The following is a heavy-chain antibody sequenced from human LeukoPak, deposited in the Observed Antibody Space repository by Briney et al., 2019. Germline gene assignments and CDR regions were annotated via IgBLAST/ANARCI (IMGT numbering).Heavy chain of an antibody. CDR1: GFSLSTTGMC. CDR2: VDWDDYK. J-gene: IGHJ4*02. V-gene: IGHV2-70*11. D-gene: IGHD1-26*01. Sequence: SGPALVKPTQTLTLTCTFSGFSLSTTGMCVSWIRQPPGKALEWLARVDWDDYKYYTTSLKTRLTISKDTSKNQVVLTMTNVDPVDTATYYCARMAGSGSYDYWGQGTLVTVSS. CDR3: ARMAGSGSYDY.